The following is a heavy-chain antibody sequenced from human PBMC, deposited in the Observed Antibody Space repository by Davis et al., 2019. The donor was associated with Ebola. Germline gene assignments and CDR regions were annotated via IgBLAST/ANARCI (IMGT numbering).Heavy chain of an antibody. Sequence: GESLKISCAASGFTFDDYAMHWVRQAPGKGLEWVSLISRDGGSTYYADSVKGRFTISRDNSKNSLYLQMNSLRAEDTALYYCAKEQDYYGSGNYYNEYYFDYWGQGTLVTVSS. CDR3: AKEQDYYGSGNYYNEYYFDY. CDR2: ISRDGGST. CDR1: GFTFDDYA. J-gene: IGHJ4*02. V-gene: IGHV3-43D*03. D-gene: IGHD3-10*01.